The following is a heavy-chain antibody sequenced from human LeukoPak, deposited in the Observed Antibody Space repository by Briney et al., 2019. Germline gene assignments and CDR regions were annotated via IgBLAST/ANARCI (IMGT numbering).Heavy chain of an antibody. CDR3: ARDPYSSDWYDY. J-gene: IGHJ4*02. Sequence: AGGSLRLSCAASGFTFSSYSMNWVRQAPGKGLEWVGFTRSKPYGGTTEYAASVKGRFTISRDDSKTIAYLQMNSLKTEDTAVYYCARDPYSSDWYDYWGQGTLVTVSS. V-gene: IGHV3-49*04. D-gene: IGHD6-19*01. CDR2: TRSKPYGGTT. CDR1: GFTFSSYS.